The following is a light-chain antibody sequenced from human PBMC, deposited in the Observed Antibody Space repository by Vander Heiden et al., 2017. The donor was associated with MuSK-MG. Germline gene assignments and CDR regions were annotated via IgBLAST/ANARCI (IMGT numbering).Light chain of an antibody. CDR3: QQLNS. CDR1: QGISRY. CDR2: AAS. V-gene: IGKV1-9*01. J-gene: IGKJ3*01. Sequence: DIQLTQSPSFLSASVGDRVTITCRANQGISRYLAWYQQKPGKAPKLLIYAASTLQSGVPSRCSGSGSGTEFTRTISSLQPEDFATYYCQQLNSFGPGTKVDIK.